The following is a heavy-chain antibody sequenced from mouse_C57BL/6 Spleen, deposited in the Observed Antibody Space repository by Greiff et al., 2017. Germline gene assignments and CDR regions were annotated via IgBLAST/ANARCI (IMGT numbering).Heavy chain of an antibody. CDR2: IYPRSGNT. D-gene: IGHD1-1*02. J-gene: IGHJ2*01. CDR3: ARGGIGGYYVGY. Sequence: VQGVESGAELARPGASVKLSCKASGYTFTSYGISWVKQRTGQGLEWIGEIYPRSGNTYYNEKFKGKATLTADKSSSTAYMELRSLTSEDSAVYFCARGGIGGYYVGYWGQGTTLTVSS. CDR1: GYTFTSYG. V-gene: IGHV1-81*01.